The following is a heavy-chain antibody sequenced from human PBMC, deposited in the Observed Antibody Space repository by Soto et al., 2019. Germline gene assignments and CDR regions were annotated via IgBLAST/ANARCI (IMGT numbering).Heavy chain of an antibody. CDR1: GFTFSDFY. D-gene: IGHD5-12*01. J-gene: IGHJ4*02. V-gene: IGHV3-11*01. CDR2: ISITGNTI. Sequence: GGSLRLSCAASGFTFSDFYMSWIRQAPGKGLEWVSYISITGNTIYYADSVRGRFTMSRDNAKNSLFLQMNSLRAEDTAVYYCATIVVTPPGVDYWGQGTLVTVSS. CDR3: ATIVVTPPGVDY.